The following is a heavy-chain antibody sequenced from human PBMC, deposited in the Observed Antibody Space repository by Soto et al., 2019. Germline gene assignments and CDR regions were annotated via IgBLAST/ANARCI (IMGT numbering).Heavy chain of an antibody. D-gene: IGHD1-1*01. CDR3: ARGRNTNWRYFDY. Sequence: EVQLVESGGGLVQPGGSLRLSCAASGFTLSDYYMDWLRQAPGEGLEWVGRTRNRANRHTTEYAASVKGRFTISRNDSSNSLYLQINSLKTDDTAVYYCARGRNTNWRYFDYWGQGTLVTVSS. CDR2: TRNRANRHTT. V-gene: IGHV3-72*01. CDR1: GFTLSDYY. J-gene: IGHJ4*02.